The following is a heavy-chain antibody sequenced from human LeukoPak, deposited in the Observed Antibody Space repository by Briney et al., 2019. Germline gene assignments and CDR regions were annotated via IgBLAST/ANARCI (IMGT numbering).Heavy chain of an antibody. J-gene: IGHJ4*02. D-gene: IGHD3-22*01. V-gene: IGHV3-33*01. Sequence: GRPLRLSCAASGFTFSSYAMHWVRQAPGKGLEWVTVIWYDGSNKHYADSVKGRFTISRDNSKNTLYLQMDSLRAEDTAVYYCARAFGASSGYSVDYWGQGTLVTVSS. CDR2: IWYDGSNK. CDR3: ARAFGASSGYSVDY. CDR1: GFTFSSYA.